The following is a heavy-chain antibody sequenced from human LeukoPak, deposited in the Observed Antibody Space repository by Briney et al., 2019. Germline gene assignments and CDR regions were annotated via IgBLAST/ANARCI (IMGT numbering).Heavy chain of an antibody. CDR1: GDSISSYY. CDR3: AREWSAFDN. D-gene: IGHD2-15*01. Sequence: SETLSLTCTVSGDSISSYYWSWIRQPPGKGLEWIGYIYYTGSTSYNPSLKSRVTISVDTSKSQLSLKLRSVTAADTAVYYCAREWSAFDNGGQGTLVTVSS. V-gene: IGHV4-59*01. J-gene: IGHJ4*02. CDR2: IYYTGST.